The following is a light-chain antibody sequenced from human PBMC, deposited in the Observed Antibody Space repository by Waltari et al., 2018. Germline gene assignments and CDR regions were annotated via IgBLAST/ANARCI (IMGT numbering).Light chain of an antibody. CDR2: WAS. J-gene: IGKJ1*01. V-gene: IGKV4-1*01. Sequence: DIVMTQSPDSLAVSLGERATINCKSSQSVLYSSSNKSYLTWYQQKPGQPPKLRIYWASTRGSGVPDRFSGSGSGTDFTLTISSLQAEDVAVYYCHQYYSTPWTFGQGTKVEIK. CDR3: HQYYSTPWT. CDR1: QSVLYSSSNKSY.